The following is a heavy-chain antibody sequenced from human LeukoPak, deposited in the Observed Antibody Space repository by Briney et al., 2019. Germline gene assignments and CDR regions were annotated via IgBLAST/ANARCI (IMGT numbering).Heavy chain of an antibody. CDR3: AREAEESGWYRSYYFDY. Sequence: GGSLRLSCAASGFTFSDEGMHWVRQAPGKGLEWVSFIRVDANEIYYADSVKGRFTISRDNAKNSLYLQMNSLRAEDTAVYYCAREAEESGWYRSYYFDYWGQGTLVTVSS. CDR2: IRVDANEI. D-gene: IGHD6-19*01. CDR1: GFTFSDEG. J-gene: IGHJ4*02. V-gene: IGHV3-30*02.